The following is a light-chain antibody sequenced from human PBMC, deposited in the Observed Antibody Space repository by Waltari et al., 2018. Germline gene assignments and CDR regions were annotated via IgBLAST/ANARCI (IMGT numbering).Light chain of an antibody. CDR1: SSTIGSNY. V-gene: IGLV1-47*01. J-gene: IGLJ2*01. CDR2: RNN. Sequence: QSVLTQPPSASGTPGQRVTISCSGSSSTIGSNYVYWYQHLPGTAPKLHIYRNNQRPSGVPDRFPGSKSGTSASLAISGLRSEDEADYYCAAWDDSLSGLVFGGGTKLTVL. CDR3: AAWDDSLSGLV.